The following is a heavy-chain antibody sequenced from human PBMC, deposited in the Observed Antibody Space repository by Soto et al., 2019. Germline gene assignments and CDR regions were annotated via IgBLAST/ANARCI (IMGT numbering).Heavy chain of an antibody. D-gene: IGHD6-19*01. CDR3: ARHPSAWYRWFDP. CDR2: IYYSGTT. CDR1: GGSISTSTYY. V-gene: IGHV4-39*01. Sequence: SETLSLTCIFSGGSISTSTYYWGWIRQSPGKGLEWIGSIYYSGTTYYNPSLESRVTIPVDTSKNQFSLRLSSVTAADTAVYYCARHPSAWYRWFDPWGQVTLVTVSS. J-gene: IGHJ5*02.